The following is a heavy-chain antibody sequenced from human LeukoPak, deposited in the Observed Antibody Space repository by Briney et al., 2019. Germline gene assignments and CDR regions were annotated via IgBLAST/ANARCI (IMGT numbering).Heavy chain of an antibody. D-gene: IGHD5-18*01. J-gene: IGHJ4*02. CDR3: AKDSGGYTYVFDY. Sequence: GGSLRLSCAASGFTFSSYGMHWVRQAPGKGLEWVAVIPYDGSNKYYGDSVKGRFTISRDNSKNTLYLQMNSLRAEDTAVYYCAKDSGGYTYVFDYWGQGTLVTVSS. CDR1: GFTFSSYG. CDR2: IPYDGSNK. V-gene: IGHV3-30*18.